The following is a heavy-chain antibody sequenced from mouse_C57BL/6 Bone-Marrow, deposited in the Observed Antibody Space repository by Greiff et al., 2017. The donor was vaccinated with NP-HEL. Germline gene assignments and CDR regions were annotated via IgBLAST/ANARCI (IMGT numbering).Heavy chain of an antibody. CDR1: GFNIKDDY. V-gene: IGHV14-4*01. D-gene: IGHD1-1*01. CDR2: IDPENGDT. J-gene: IGHJ2*01. CDR3: TTGLRYFDY. Sequence: EVQLQQSGAELVRPGASVKLSCTASGFNIKDDYMHWVKQRPEQGLEWIGWIDPENGDTEYASKFQGKVTITADTSSNTAYLQLSSLTSEDTAVYYCTTGLRYFDYWGQGTTLTVSS.